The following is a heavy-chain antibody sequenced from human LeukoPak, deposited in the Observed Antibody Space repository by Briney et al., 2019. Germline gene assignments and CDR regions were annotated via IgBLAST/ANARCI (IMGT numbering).Heavy chain of an antibody. CDR3: AKDRGSCYEVLGFDY. Sequence: PGGSLRLSCAASGFTFSSYGMHWVRQAPGKGLEWVAFIRYDGSNKYYADSVKGRFTISRDNSKNTLYLQMNSLRAEDTAVYYCAKDRGSCYEVLGFDYWGQGTLVTVSS. J-gene: IGHJ4*02. CDR2: IRYDGSNK. V-gene: IGHV3-30*02. D-gene: IGHD1-26*01. CDR1: GFTFSSYG.